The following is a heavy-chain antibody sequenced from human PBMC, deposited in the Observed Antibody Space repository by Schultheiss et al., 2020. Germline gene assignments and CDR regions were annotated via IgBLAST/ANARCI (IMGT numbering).Heavy chain of an antibody. CDR2: IRNKAYGGTT. CDR3: ARPTVVPAAMLGIGY. Sequence: GESLRLSCTSSGFTFGDYAMSWFRQAPGKGLEWVGFIRNKAYGGTTEYAASVKGRFTISRDNAKNSLYLQMNSLRAEDTAVYYCARPTVVPAAMLGIGYWGQGTLVTVAS. V-gene: IGHV3-49*03. J-gene: IGHJ4*02. D-gene: IGHD2-2*01. CDR1: GFTFGDYA.